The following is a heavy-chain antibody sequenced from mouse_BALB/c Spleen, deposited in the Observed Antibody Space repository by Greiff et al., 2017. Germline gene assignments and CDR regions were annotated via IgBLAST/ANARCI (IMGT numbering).Heavy chain of an antibody. CDR2: ISSGGGNT. CDR1: GFTFSSYT. V-gene: IGHV5-9*03. D-gene: IGHD5-5*01. Sequence: DVKLVESGGGLVKPGGSLKLSCAASGFTFSSYTMSWVRQTPEKRLEWVATISSGGGNTYYPDSVKGRFTISRDNAKNNLYLQMSSLRSEDTALYYCANYPFAYWGQGTLVTVSA. CDR3: ANYPFAY. J-gene: IGHJ3*01.